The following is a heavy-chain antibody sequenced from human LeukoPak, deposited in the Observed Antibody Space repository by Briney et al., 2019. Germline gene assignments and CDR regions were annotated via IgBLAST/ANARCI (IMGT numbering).Heavy chain of an antibody. D-gene: IGHD6-13*01. CDR3: ARAANTAAGTPTLAIDY. J-gene: IGHJ4*02. Sequence: PGGSLRLSCAASGLTFSSYEMNWVRQAPGKGLEWVSYISSSGSSIYYADSVKGRFTISRDNAKKSLYLQMNSLRAEDTAVYYCARAANTAAGTPTLAIDYWGQGTLVTVSS. V-gene: IGHV3-48*03. CDR2: ISSSGSSI. CDR1: GLTFSSYE.